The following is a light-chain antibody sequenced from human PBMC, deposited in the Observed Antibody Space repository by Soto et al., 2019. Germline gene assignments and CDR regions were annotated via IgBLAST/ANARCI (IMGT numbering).Light chain of an antibody. CDR1: ENIFSY. J-gene: IGKJ4*01. CDR3: QQRSKWPLT. V-gene: IGKV3-11*01. CDR2: DVF. Sequence: EIVLTQSPATVSLSAGERVTLSCRASENIFSYLGWYQQRPGQAPRLLIYDVFNRSTDVPDRFSGSGSGTDFTLTIRSLQPEDLGVYYCQQRSKWPLTFGGGTKVDIK.